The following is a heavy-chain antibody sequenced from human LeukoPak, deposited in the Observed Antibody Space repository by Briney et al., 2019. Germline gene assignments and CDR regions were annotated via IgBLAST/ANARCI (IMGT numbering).Heavy chain of an antibody. D-gene: IGHD5/OR15-5a*01. CDR3: ARLQGVSTFDY. Sequence: PGRSLTLSCAASGFTFSSNGMQWVRQAPGKGLEWVALIWYDGSKKYYADSVKGRFTISRDNSENTLYLQLNSLRAEDTAIYYCARLQGVSTFDYWGQGTLVTASS. J-gene: IGHJ4*02. CDR2: IWYDGSKK. V-gene: IGHV3-33*01. CDR1: GFTFSSNG.